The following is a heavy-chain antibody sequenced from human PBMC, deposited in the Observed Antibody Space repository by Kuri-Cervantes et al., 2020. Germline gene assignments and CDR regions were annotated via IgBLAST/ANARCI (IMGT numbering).Heavy chain of an antibody. Sequence: GGSLRLSCGDSGFTFSRHDIHWVRQRTGKGLEWVSSIGFPGDTHYPGSVKGRFTISRENAKNSFYLQVNSLRAEDTAVYYCAKDVMGWYGDLIGYNWFDPWGQGTLVTVSS. CDR2: IGFPGDT. CDR1: GFTFSRHD. D-gene: IGHD6-19*01. V-gene: IGHV3-13*01. CDR3: AKDVMGWYGDLIGYNWFDP. J-gene: IGHJ5*02.